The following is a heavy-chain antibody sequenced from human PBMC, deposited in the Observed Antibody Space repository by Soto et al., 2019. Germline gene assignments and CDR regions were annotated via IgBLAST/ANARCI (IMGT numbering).Heavy chain of an antibody. J-gene: IGHJ6*03. Sequence: ASVKVSCKASGYTFTSYDINWVRQATAQGLEWMGWMNPNSGNTGYAQKFQGRVTMTRNTSISTAYMELSSLRSEDTAVYYCASSSSWANYYYYYMDVWGKGTTVTVS. V-gene: IGHV1-8*01. D-gene: IGHD6-13*01. CDR2: MNPNSGNT. CDR3: ASSSSWANYYYYYMDV. CDR1: GYTFTSYD.